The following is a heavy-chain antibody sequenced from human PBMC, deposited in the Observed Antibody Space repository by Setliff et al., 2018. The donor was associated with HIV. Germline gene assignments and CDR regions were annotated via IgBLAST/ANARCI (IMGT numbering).Heavy chain of an antibody. D-gene: IGHD1-1*01. J-gene: IGHJ3*02. CDR1: GGSISSYY. CDR2: IYYSGST. V-gene: IGHV4-59*12. Sequence: SETLSLTCTVSGGSISSYYWSWIRQPPGKGLEWIGYIYYSGSTNYNPSLKSRVTISVDTSKNQFSLKVSSVTAADTAVYYCARTKYDPSDAFDIWGPGTMVTVS. CDR3: ARTKYDPSDAFDI.